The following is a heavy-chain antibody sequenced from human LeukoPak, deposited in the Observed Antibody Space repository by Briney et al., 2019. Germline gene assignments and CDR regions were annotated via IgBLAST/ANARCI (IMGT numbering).Heavy chain of an antibody. J-gene: IGHJ4*02. V-gene: IGHV4-34*01. Sequence: PSETLSLTCAVPGVSFDDYYWSWVRQTPGKGLEWIGEINHSGYTNDSPSLKSRVTLSIDTSRKQFSLNLRSVTVADTGIYYCTRMTAGHDYWGQGTLVTVSS. CDR1: GVSFDDYY. CDR2: INHSGYT. D-gene: IGHD2-21*02. CDR3: TRMTAGHDY.